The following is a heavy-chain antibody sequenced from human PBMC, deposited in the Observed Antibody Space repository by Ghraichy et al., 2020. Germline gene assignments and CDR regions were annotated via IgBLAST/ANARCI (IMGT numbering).Heavy chain of an antibody. CDR1: GFTFSNYA. D-gene: IGHD6-19*01. V-gene: IGHV3-23*01. CDR3: AKEATAYSSGWYHFDY. J-gene: IGHJ4*02. Sequence: GGSLRLSCAVSGFTFSNYAMSWVRQAPGKGLEWVSAISGSGGSTYYADSVKGRFTISRDNSKNTLYLQMNSLRAKDTAVYYCAKEATAYSSGWYHFDYWGQGTLVTVSS. CDR2: ISGSGGST.